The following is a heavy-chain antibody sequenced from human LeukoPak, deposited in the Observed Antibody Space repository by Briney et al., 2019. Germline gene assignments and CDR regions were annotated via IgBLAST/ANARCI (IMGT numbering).Heavy chain of an antibody. Sequence: ASVKVSCKASGGTFSSYAISWVRQAPGQGLEWMGRIIPILGIANYAQKFQGRVTITADKSTSTAYMELSSLRSEDTAVYYCARGITMIVVGEYYFDYWGQGTLVTVSS. CDR3: ARGITMIVVGEYYFDY. CDR1: GGTFSSYA. D-gene: IGHD3-22*01. V-gene: IGHV1-69*04. CDR2: IIPILGIA. J-gene: IGHJ4*02.